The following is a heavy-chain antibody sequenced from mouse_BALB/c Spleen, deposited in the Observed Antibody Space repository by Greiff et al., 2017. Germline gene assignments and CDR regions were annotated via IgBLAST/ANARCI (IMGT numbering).Heavy chain of an antibody. Sequence: VKVVESGPGLVQPSQSLSITCTFSGFSLTSYGVHWERHSPGKGLEWLGVIWSDVHTAYNAAFISRLSISKDNSKSQVYFKMNSLQADDTAIYYCARNDDDYAMDYWGQGTSVTVSS. D-gene: IGHD2-3*01. CDR1: GFSLTSYG. CDR2: IWSDVHT. CDR3: ARNDDDYAMDY. J-gene: IGHJ4*01. V-gene: IGHV2-2-1*01.